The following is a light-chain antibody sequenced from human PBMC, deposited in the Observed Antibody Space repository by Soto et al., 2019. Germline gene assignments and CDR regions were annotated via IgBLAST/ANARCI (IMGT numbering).Light chain of an antibody. J-gene: IGLJ2*01. CDR3: SSYTRSTPVV. CDR1: SSDVGVYKY. Sequence: QSALTQPASVSGSPGQSITISCTGTSSDVGVYKYVSWYQQHPGRAPKLMIYEVSNRPSRVSNRFSGSKSGNTASLTISGLQAEDEADYYCSSYTRSTPVVFGGGTKVTVL. V-gene: IGLV2-14*01. CDR2: EVS.